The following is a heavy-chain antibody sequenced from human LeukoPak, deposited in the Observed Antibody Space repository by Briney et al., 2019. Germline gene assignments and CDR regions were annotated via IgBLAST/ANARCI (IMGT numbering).Heavy chain of an antibody. CDR1: GFTFNSYW. J-gene: IGHJ4*02. CDR2: VQQDGSEK. CDR3: ATHGYSELRYFDWSTNE. V-gene: IGHV3-7*01. D-gene: IGHD3-9*01. Sequence: GGSLRLSCAASGFTFNSYWMSWVRQAPGKGLEWVANVQQDGSEKYYVDSVKGRFTISRDNAKKSLYLQMDSLRAEDTAVYYCATHGYSELRYFDWSTNEWGQGTLVTVSS.